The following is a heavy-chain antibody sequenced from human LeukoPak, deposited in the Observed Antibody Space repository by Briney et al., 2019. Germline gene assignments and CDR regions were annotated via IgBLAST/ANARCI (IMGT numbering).Heavy chain of an antibody. CDR1: GGTFSSYA. Sequence: ASVKVSCKASGGTFSSYAISWVRQAPGQGLEWMGRIIPILGIANYAQKFQGRVTITADKSTSTAYMELSSLRSEDTGVYYCARLPLTGKDYWGQGTLVTVSS. CDR2: IIPILGIA. J-gene: IGHJ4*02. D-gene: IGHD1-14*01. CDR3: ARLPLTGKDY. V-gene: IGHV1-69*04.